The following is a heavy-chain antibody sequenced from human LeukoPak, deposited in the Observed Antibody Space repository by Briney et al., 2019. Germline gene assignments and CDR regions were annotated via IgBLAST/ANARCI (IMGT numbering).Heavy chain of an antibody. CDR1: GFTVSSNY. J-gene: IGHJ6*03. Sequence: GGSLRLSCAASGFTVSSNYMSWVRQAPGKGLEWVSVIYSGGSTYYADSVKGRFTISRDNSKNTLYLQMNRLRAEDTAVYYCARVRTIFGVVIIDYYYMDVWGKGTTVTVSS. D-gene: IGHD3-3*01. CDR3: ARVRTIFGVVIIDYYYMDV. CDR2: IYSGGST. V-gene: IGHV3-66*01.